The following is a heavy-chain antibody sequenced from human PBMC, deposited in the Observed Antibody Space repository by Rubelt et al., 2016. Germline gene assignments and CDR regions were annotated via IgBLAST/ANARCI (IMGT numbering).Heavy chain of an antibody. CDR2: IQSKTYGGTT. D-gene: IGHD3-22*01. CDR3: TTDRYYYDSSGFPWFDP. CDR1: GFTFSNAW. Sequence: SLRLSCAASGFTFSNAWLSWVRQAPGKGLEWVGRIQSKTYGGTTDYAAHVKGRFTISRDDSKNTLYLQMNSLKTEDTAVYYCTTDRYYYDSSGFPWFDPWGQGTLVTVSS. J-gene: IGHJ5*02. V-gene: IGHV3-15*01.